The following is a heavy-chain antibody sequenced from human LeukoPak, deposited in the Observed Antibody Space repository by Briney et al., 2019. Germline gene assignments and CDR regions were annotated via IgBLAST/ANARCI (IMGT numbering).Heavy chain of an antibody. CDR3: ASLYSGSRPFDY. Sequence: HPGRSLRLSCAASGFTFSSYAMHWVRQAPGKGLEWVAVISYDGSNKYYADSVKGRFTISRDNSKNTLYLQMNSLRAEDTAVYYCASLYSGSRPFDYWGQGTLVTVSS. D-gene: IGHD1-26*01. V-gene: IGHV3-30*04. CDR2: ISYDGSNK. CDR1: GFTFSSYA. J-gene: IGHJ4*02.